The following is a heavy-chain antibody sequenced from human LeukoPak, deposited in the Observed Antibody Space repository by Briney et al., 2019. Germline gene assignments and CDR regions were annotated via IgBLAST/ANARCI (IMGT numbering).Heavy chain of an antibody. CDR1: GFTLDDYA. J-gene: IGHJ4*02. D-gene: IGHD4-17*01. Sequence: SLRLSCAAPGFTLDDYAMDWVRQAPGKGLEGVSGISWVSGIIGYAHSVKGRFTISRDNAKNSLYLQMNSLSAEDMALYYCAKDYGDYPTYYFDYWGQGTLVTASS. V-gene: IGHV3-9*03. CDR2: ISWVSGII. CDR3: AKDYGDYPTYYFDY.